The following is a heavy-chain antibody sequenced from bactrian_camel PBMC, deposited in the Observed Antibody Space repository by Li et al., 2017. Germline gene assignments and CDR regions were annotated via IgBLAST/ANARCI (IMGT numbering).Heavy chain of an antibody. V-gene: IGHV3S53*01. Sequence: VQLVESGGGSVQAGGALTLSCVVSVRPISSPFCMGWFRQSPGKEREGVAAIDSDGSITYADSVKGRFTIAKDNAKSVWYLQMSSLEPGDSGMYYCAAKSRCSMRFDWRGRRTAFDYWGQGTQVTVS. J-gene: IGHJ4*01. CDR1: VRPISSPFC. CDR3: AAKSRCSMRFDWRGRRTAFDY. CDR2: IDSDGSI. D-gene: IGHD1*01.